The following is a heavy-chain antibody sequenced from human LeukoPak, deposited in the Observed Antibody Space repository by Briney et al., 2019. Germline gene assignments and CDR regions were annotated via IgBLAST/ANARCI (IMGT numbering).Heavy chain of an antibody. CDR2: IQYSGNT. J-gene: IGHJ4*02. CDR3: ARETNNWALDY. CDR1: GGSISTYY. V-gene: IGHV4-59*01. Sequence: SETLSLTCTMSGGSISTYYWSWIRRSPGKGLEWIGFIQYSGNTKSNPSLKGRVTISLDMSKSQFSLRLTSVTAADTAVYYCARETNNWALDYWGQGTLVTVSS. D-gene: IGHD1-20*01.